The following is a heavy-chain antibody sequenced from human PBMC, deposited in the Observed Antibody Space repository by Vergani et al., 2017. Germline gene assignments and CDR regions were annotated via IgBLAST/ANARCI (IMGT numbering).Heavy chain of an antibody. CDR2: IIPIFGTA. V-gene: IGHV1-69*01. Sequence: QVQLVQSGAEVKKPGSSVKVSCKASGGTFSSYAISWVRQAPGQGLEWMGGIIPIFGTANYAQKFQGRVTITADESTSTAYMELSSLRSEDTAVYYCASSSEAYCCGDCYSGGGYWGQGTLVTVSS. J-gene: IGHJ4*02. CDR1: GGTFSSYA. D-gene: IGHD2-21*02. CDR3: ASSSEAYCCGDCYSGGGY.